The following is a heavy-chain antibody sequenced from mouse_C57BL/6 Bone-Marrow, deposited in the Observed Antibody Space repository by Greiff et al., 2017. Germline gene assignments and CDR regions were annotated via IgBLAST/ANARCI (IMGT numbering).Heavy chain of an antibody. CDR1: GYTFTDYY. CDR2: INPKNGGT. CDR3: AREGCIYYDYGAWFAY. V-gene: IGHV1-26*01. Sequence: EVQLQQSGPELVKPGASVKISCKASGYTFTDYYMNWVKQSPGKSLEWIGDINPKNGGTSYNQKFKGKATLTVDKSSSTAYMELRSLTSEDSAVYYCAREGCIYYDYGAWFAYWGQGTLVTVSA. D-gene: IGHD2-4*01. J-gene: IGHJ3*01.